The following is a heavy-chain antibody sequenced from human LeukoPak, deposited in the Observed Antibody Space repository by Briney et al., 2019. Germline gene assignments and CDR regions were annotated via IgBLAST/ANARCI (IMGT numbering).Heavy chain of an antibody. CDR2: INPSGGST. Sequence: ASVKVSCKASGYTFTRYYMHWVRQAPGQGLEWMGIINPSGGSTSYAQKFQGRVTMTRDTSTSTVYMEMSSLRPEDTAVYYCARDHQTAGYFDWLSFVDYWGQGILVTVSS. CDR3: ARDHQTAGYFDWLSFVDY. J-gene: IGHJ4*02. CDR1: GYTFTRYY. V-gene: IGHV1-46*01. D-gene: IGHD3-9*01.